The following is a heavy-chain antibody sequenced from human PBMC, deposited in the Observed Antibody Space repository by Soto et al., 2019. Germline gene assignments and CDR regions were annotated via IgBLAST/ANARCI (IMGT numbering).Heavy chain of an antibody. J-gene: IGHJ4*02. CDR2: ISSSSSYT. V-gene: IGHV3-11*03. Sequence: GGSLRLSCAASGFTFSDYYMSWIRQAPGKGLEWVSYISSSSSYTNYADSVKGRFTISRDNAKNSLYLQMNSLRAEDTAVYYCVPLGGRRSVDILTGYYSAYWGQGTLVTVSS. CDR3: VPLGGRRSVDILTGYYSAY. CDR1: GFTFSDYY. D-gene: IGHD3-9*01.